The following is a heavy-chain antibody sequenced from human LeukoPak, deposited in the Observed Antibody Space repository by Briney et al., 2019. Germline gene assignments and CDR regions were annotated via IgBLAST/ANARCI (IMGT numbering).Heavy chain of an antibody. D-gene: IGHD6-13*01. J-gene: IGHJ3*02. Sequence: SQTLSLTCTVSGGSLSSGDYYWSWIRQPPGKGLEWIGYIYYSGSTYYNSSLKSRVTISVDTSKNQFSLKLSSVTAADTAVYYCARNRYSSSWYEAFDIWGQGTMVTVSS. CDR1: GGSLSSGDYY. CDR2: IYYSGST. V-gene: IGHV4-30-4*08. CDR3: ARNRYSSSWYEAFDI.